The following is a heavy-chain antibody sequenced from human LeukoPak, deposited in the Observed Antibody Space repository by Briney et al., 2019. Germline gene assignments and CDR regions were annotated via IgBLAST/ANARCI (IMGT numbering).Heavy chain of an antibody. Sequence: ASVKVSCKASGYTFTSYGISWVRQAPGQGLEWMGWISGYNGNTNYAQKLQGRVTMTTDTSTSTAHMELRSLRSDDTAVYCCARDGSHVVPAASFYWGQGTLVTVSS. J-gene: IGHJ4*02. V-gene: IGHV1-18*01. CDR2: ISGYNGNT. CDR1: GYTFTSYG. D-gene: IGHD2-2*01. CDR3: ARDGSHVVPAASFY.